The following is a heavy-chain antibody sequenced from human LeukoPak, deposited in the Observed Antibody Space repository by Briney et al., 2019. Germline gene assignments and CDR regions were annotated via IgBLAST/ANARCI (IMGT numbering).Heavy chain of an antibody. CDR1: GFTFVSNA. Sequence: GGSLRLSCAASGFTFVSNAMSWVRQAPGKGLEWVSAISGSGDRTHYADSVKGRFTVSRDTSKSTLFLQVNSLRAEDTAVYYCAKLLRGVVVPYFDYWGQGTLVTVSS. CDR2: ISGSGDRT. D-gene: IGHD3-10*01. CDR3: AKLLRGVVVPYFDY. V-gene: IGHV3-23*01. J-gene: IGHJ4*02.